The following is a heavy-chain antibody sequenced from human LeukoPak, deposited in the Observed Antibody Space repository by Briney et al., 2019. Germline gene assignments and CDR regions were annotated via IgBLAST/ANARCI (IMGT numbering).Heavy chain of an antibody. J-gene: IGHJ4*02. CDR2: INHSGST. V-gene: IGHV4-34*01. D-gene: IGHD6-13*01. CDR3: AGEKSSWYYFTL. CDR1: GGSFSGYY. Sequence: PSETLSLTCAVYGGSFSGYYWSWIRQPPGEGLEWIGEINHSGSTNYNPSLKSRVTISVDTSKNQFSLKLSSVTAADTAVYYCAGEKSSWYYFTLWGQGTLVTVSS.